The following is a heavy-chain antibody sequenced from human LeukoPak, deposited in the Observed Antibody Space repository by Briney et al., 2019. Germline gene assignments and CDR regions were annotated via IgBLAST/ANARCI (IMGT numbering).Heavy chain of an antibody. J-gene: IGHJ4*02. CDR1: GGSISSYY. V-gene: IGHV4-4*07. CDR2: IYSSGST. Sequence: SETLSLTCTVSGGSISSYYWSWIRQPAGKGLEWIGRIYSSGSTNYNPSLKSRVTMSVDTSKNQFSLKVISVTAADTAVYYCAREGRWLVRYFDYWGQGTLVTVSS. CDR3: AREGRWLVRYFDY. D-gene: IGHD6-19*01.